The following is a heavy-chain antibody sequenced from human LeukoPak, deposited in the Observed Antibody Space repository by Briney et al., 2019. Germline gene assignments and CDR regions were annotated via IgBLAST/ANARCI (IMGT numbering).Heavy chain of an antibody. CDR3: ASESYGDYHYDY. CDR2: INPNSGGT. CDR1: GYTFTGYY. J-gene: IGHJ4*02. Sequence: ASVRVSCKASGYTFTGYYMHWVRQAPGQGLEWMGWINPNSGGTNYAQKFQGRVTMTRDTSISTAYMELSRLRSDDTAVYYCASESYGDYHYDYWGQGTLVTVSS. D-gene: IGHD4-17*01. V-gene: IGHV1-2*02.